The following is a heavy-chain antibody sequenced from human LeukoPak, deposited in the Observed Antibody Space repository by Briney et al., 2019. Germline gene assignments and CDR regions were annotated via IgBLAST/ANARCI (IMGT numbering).Heavy chain of an antibody. V-gene: IGHV4-4*02. D-gene: IGHD4-17*01. CDR1: GDSISSNYC. Sequence: SETLSLTCAVSGDSISSNYCWRWVRQFPGKGLEWIGEVYRRGSTSYNPSLKSRVVISIDKSKNQYSLNLNSVTAADAAMYYCGRHAYGDSSAAFDIWGQGTMVIVSS. J-gene: IGHJ3*02. CDR3: GRHAYGDSSAAFDI. CDR2: VYRRGST.